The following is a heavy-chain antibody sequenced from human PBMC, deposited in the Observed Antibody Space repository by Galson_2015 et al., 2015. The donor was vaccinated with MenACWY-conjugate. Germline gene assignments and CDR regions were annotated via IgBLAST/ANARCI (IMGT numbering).Heavy chain of an antibody. Sequence: SLRLSCAASGFTFSGSAIHWVRQASGRGLEWISYIGSSITTIHYADSVKGRFTISRDNAKNSLYLQMNSLRAEDTAVYYCASDGIAVAGAFDYWGQGTLVIASS. CDR3: ASDGIAVAGAFDY. V-gene: IGHV3-48*04. CDR1: GFTFSGSA. J-gene: IGHJ4*02. CDR2: IGSSITTI. D-gene: IGHD6-19*01.